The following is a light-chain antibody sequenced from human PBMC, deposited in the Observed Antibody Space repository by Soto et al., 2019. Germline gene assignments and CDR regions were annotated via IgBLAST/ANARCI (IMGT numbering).Light chain of an antibody. V-gene: IGKV4-1*01. CDR1: QSVLSSSNNKNF. CDR2: WAS. J-gene: IGKJ2*01. Sequence: DIVMTQSPDSLAVSLGERATINCKSSQSVLSSSNNKNFLAWYQQKPGQSPKLLIYWASTRESGVPDRFSGSGSGKDFTITISSLQAEDVAVYYCQKYYRIPYTFGQGTKLEIK. CDR3: QKYYRIPYT.